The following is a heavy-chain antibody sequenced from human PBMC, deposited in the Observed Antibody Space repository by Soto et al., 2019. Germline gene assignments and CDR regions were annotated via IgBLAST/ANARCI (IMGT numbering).Heavy chain of an antibody. CDR3: ARLVGRIAVAGRRWFDP. D-gene: IGHD6-19*01. CDR2: IYYSGST. Sequence: PSETLSLTCTVSGGSISSYYWRWLRQPPGKGLEWIGYIYYSGSTNYNPSLKSRVTISVDTSKNQFSLKLSSVTAADTAVYYCARLVGRIAVAGRRWFDPCGQENLVTVSS. CDR1: GGSISSYY. V-gene: IGHV4-59*01. J-gene: IGHJ5*02.